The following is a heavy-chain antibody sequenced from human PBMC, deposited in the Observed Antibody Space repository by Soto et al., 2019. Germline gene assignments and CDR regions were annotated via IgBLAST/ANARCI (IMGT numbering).Heavy chain of an antibody. V-gene: IGHV3-7*03. Sequence: PGGSLRLSCAISVFTFSIYWMSWVRQAPGKGLEWVANIKQDGSEKYYVDSVKGRFTISRDNAKNSLYLQMNSLRAEDTAVYYCARDPDYDFWSGYYFDYWGQGTLVTVSS. CDR3: ARDPDYDFWSGYYFDY. D-gene: IGHD3-3*01. CDR1: VFTFSIYW. CDR2: IKQDGSEK. J-gene: IGHJ4*02.